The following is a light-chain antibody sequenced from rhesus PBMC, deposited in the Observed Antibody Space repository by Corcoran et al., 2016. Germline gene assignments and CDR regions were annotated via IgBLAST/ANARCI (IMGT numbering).Light chain of an antibody. CDR3: LHYDSDPYT. CDR2: AAA. CDR1: QGISNL. V-gene: IGKV1-36*01. Sequence: DIQMTHSPSSLSASLGDRVTITCRVSQGISNLLSWFQQKAGKPPKRLIYAAATLQGGVPSRFSGSGSGTEFTLTISSLQPADFATYYCLHYDSDPYTFGQGTKVEIK. J-gene: IGKJ2*01.